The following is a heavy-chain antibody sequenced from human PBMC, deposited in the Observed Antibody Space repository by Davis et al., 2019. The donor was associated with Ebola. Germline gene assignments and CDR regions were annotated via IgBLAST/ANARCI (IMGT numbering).Heavy chain of an antibody. CDR3: AREDSSEAFDY. J-gene: IGHJ4*02. D-gene: IGHD4-11*01. Sequence: PGGPLRLSFAASGFTFNTYSMNWVRQPPGKGLEWFSSISSSGTYIYYADSVRGRFTISRDNAKNSLFLQMDNLRAEDTAVYYCAREDSSEAFDYWGQGTLVTVSS. CDR1: GFTFNTYS. CDR2: ISSSGTYI. V-gene: IGHV3-21*01.